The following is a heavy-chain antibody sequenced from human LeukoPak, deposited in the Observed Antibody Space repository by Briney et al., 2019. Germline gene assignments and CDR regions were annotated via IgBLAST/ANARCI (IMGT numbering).Heavy chain of an antibody. D-gene: IGHD6-19*01. CDR1: GFTFSSYA. J-gene: IGHJ4*02. CDR3: AKDARRSSGWYFFDH. Sequence: GGSLRLSCAASGFTFSSYAMSWVRQAPGKGPEWVSAISDGGSRTYYADSVKGRFTISRDNSKNTLHLQMNSLRAEDTAVYYCAKDARRSSGWYFFDHWGQGTLVTVSS. CDR2: ISDGGSRT. V-gene: IGHV3-23*01.